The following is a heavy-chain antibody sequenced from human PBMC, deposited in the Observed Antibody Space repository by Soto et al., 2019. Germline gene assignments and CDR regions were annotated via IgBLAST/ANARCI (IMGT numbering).Heavy chain of an antibody. Sequence: GASVKVSCKASGGTFSSYAISWVRQAPGQGLEWMGGIIPIFGTANYAQKFQGRVTITADESTSTAYMELSSLRSEDTAVYYCARPHGGGIAVAYYFDYWGQGTLVTVSS. D-gene: IGHD6-19*01. J-gene: IGHJ4*02. V-gene: IGHV1-69*13. CDR2: IIPIFGTA. CDR3: ARPHGGGIAVAYYFDY. CDR1: GGTFSSYA.